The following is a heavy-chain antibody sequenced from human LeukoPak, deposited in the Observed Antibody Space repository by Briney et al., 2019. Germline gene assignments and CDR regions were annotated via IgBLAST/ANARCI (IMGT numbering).Heavy chain of an antibody. Sequence: GSLRLSCAASGFTVSSNYMSWVRQAPGKGLEWIGEINHSGSTNYNPSLKSRVTISVDTSKNQFSLKLSSMTAADTAVYYCARGRGYCSGGSCYGMDVDYWGQGTLVTVSS. V-gene: IGHV4-34*01. CDR1: GFTVSSNY. J-gene: IGHJ4*02. D-gene: IGHD2-15*01. CDR2: INHSGST. CDR3: ARGRGYCSGGSCYGMDVDY.